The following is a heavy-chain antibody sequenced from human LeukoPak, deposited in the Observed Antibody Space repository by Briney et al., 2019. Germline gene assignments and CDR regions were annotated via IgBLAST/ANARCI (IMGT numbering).Heavy chain of an antibody. Sequence: ASVKVSCKVSGYTLTELSMHWVRQAPGKGLEWMGGFDPEDGETIYAQKFQGRVTMTEDTSTDTAYMELSSLRSEDTAVYYCATVLYDSSGYYSAFVSWGQGTLVTVSS. CDR2: FDPEDGET. V-gene: IGHV1-24*01. D-gene: IGHD3-22*01. J-gene: IGHJ5*01. CDR1: GYTLTELS. CDR3: ATVLYDSSGYYSAFVS.